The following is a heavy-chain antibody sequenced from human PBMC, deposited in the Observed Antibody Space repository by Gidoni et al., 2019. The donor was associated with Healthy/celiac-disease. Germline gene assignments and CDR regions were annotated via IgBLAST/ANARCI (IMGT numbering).Heavy chain of an antibody. D-gene: IGHD4-4*01. CDR2: ISYDGSNK. J-gene: IGHJ6*02. V-gene: IGHV3-30*04. CDR1: GFTFSSYS. CDR3: ARDQAVTTLRNYYYYGMDV. Sequence: QVQLVESGGGVVQPGRSLRLSCAASGFTFSSYSMHWVRQAPGKGLEWVAVISYDGSNKYYADSVKGRFTISRDNSKNTLYLQMNSLRAEDTAVYYCARDQAVTTLRNYYYYGMDVWGQGTTVTVSS.